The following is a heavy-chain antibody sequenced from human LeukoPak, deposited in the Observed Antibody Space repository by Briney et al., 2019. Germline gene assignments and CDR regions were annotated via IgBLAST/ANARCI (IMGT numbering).Heavy chain of an antibody. D-gene: IGHD2-2*01. CDR3: ARDSIVVVPAAKGWFDP. CDR2: IIPIFGTA. CDR1: GGTFSSYA. J-gene: IGHJ5*02. V-gene: IGHV1-69*13. Sequence: SVKVSCKASGGTFSSYAISWVRQAPGQGLEWMGGIIPIFGTANYAQKFQGRVTITADESTSTAYMELSSLRSEDTAVYYCARDSIVVVPAAKGWFDPWGQGTLVTVSS.